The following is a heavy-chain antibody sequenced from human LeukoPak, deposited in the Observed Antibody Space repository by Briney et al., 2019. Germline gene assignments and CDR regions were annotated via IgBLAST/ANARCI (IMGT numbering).Heavy chain of an antibody. J-gene: IGHJ4*02. Sequence: GGSLRLSCAASGFTFSSFAMSWVRQAPGKGLEWVSAISSSGGSTFHADSVKGRFTISRDNSKNTLYLQMNSLKAEDTAVYYCAKEIAGITVAGHIDYWGQGTLVTVSS. CDR1: GFTFSSFA. CDR2: ISSSGGST. CDR3: AKEIAGITVAGHIDY. D-gene: IGHD6-19*01. V-gene: IGHV3-23*01.